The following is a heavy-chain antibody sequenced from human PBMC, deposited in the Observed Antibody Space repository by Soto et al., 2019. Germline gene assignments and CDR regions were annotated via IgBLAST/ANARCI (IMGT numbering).Heavy chain of an antibody. CDR3: ARGDYRIGYNNY. D-gene: IGHD3-3*01. CDR1: GFTFNDHY. V-gene: IGHV3-72*01. CDR2: TTNNANSYTT. J-gene: IGHJ4*02. Sequence: GGSLRLSCAASGFTFNDHYLDWVRQAPGKGLEWIARTTNNANSYTTNYAASVRGRFTVSRDDSKKSLYLQMNSLKTEDTAVYYCARGDYRIGYNNYWGQGTLVTVSS.